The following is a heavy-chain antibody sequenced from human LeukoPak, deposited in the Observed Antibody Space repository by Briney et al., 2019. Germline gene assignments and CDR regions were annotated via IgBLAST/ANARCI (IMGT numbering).Heavy chain of an antibody. CDR2: IRSKIYGGTT. CDR3: TRDQYSSGWYDILFDY. V-gene: IGHV3-49*03. CDR1: GFTFGDYA. J-gene: IGHJ4*02. D-gene: IGHD6-19*01. Sequence: GGSLRLSCTASGFTFGDYAMSWFRQAPGKGLEWVGFIRSKIYGGTTAYAASVKGRFTISRDDSKSIAYLQMNSLKTEDTAVYYCTRDQYSSGWYDILFDYWGQGTLVTVSS.